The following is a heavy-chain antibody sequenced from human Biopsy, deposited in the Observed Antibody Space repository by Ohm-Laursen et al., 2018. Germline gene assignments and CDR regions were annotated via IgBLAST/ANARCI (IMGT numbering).Heavy chain of an antibody. V-gene: IGHV1-2*02. CDR1: GYTFTGYY. CDR3: AIDGNDFLTDYLKIDQ. J-gene: IGHJ4*02. Sequence: ASVKVSCKVSGYTFTGYYLHWVRQAPGQGLEWMGWINPKSGGTHYLEKFRGRVTMARDTSISTAYMEVSSLRSDDTAVYYCAIDGNDFLTDYLKIDQWGQGTLVTVSS. D-gene: IGHD3-9*01. CDR2: INPKSGGT.